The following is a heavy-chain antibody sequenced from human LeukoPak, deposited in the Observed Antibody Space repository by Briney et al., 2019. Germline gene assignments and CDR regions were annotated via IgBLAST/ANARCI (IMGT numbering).Heavy chain of an antibody. CDR1: GGSFSGYY. J-gene: IGHJ4*02. CDR2: INHSGST. CDR3: ARKLRSGSYYLGAWGYFDY. Sequence: SETLSLTCAVYGGSFSGYYWSWIRQPLGKGLEWIGEINHSGSTNYNPSLKSRVTISVDTSKNQFSLKLSSVTAADTAVYYCARKLRSGSYYLGAWGYFDYWGQGTLVTVSS. V-gene: IGHV4-34*01. D-gene: IGHD1-26*01.